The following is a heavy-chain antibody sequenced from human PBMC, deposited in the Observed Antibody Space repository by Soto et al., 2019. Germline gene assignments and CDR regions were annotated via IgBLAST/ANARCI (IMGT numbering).Heavy chain of an antibody. Sequence: QVQLVQSGAEVKKPGSSVKVSCKASGGTFSSYAISWVRQAPGQGLEWMGGIIPIFGTANYAQKFQGRVTITADESTSTAYMELSSLRSEDMAVYYCARVEYLFALVIGVGAFDIWGQGTMVTVSS. V-gene: IGHV1-69*01. J-gene: IGHJ3*02. CDR2: IIPIFGTA. D-gene: IGHD3-22*01. CDR3: ARVEYLFALVIGVGAFDI. CDR1: GGTFSSYA.